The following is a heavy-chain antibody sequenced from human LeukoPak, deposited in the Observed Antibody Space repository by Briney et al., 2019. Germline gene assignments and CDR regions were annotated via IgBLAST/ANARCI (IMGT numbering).Heavy chain of an antibody. CDR2: IYSGGST. CDR1: GFTVSSKY. V-gene: IGHV3-66*01. J-gene: IGHJ4*02. Sequence: PGGSPRLSCAASGFTVSSKYMSWVRQAPGKGLEWVSVIYSGGSTNYADSVKGRFTISRDNSNNTLYLQMNSLRAEDTAVYYCARDFKFDSGWYLREFDYWGQGTLVTVSS. D-gene: IGHD6-19*01. CDR3: ARDFKFDSGWYLREFDY.